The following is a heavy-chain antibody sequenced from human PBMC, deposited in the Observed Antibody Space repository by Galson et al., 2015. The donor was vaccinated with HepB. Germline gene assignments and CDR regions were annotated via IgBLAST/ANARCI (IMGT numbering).Heavy chain of an antibody. CDR1: GFTFSPYW. Sequence: CAASGFTFSPYWMYWVRQAPGKGLEWVAAIKTDGSDKYYADSVKGRCTISRDNADNSLYLQINSLRNEDTAVYYCAKDLITGWSFDSWGQGTLVTVSS. D-gene: IGHD6-19*01. V-gene: IGHV3-7*03. J-gene: IGHJ4*02. CDR3: AKDLITGWSFDS. CDR2: IKTDGSDK.